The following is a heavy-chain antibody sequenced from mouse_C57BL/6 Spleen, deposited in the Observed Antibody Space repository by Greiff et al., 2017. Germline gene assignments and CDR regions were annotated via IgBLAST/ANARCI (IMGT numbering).Heavy chain of an antibody. Sequence: QVQLQQSGPGLVQPSQSLSITCTVSGFSLTNYGVHWVRQSPGKGLEWLGVIWRGGSTDYNAAFVSRLSITKDNSKSQVFFKMNSLQADDTAIYYCAKSPDGYSLMDYWGQGTSVTVSS. CDR1: GFSLTNYG. D-gene: IGHD2-3*01. CDR3: AKSPDGYSLMDY. CDR2: IWRGGST. V-gene: IGHV2-5*01. J-gene: IGHJ4*01.